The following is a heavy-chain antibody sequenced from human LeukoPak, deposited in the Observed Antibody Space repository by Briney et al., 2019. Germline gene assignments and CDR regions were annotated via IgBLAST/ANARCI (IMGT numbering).Heavy chain of an antibody. V-gene: IGHV1-3*01. Sequence: ASVKVSCKASGYTFTSYAMHWVRQAPGQRLEWMGWINAGNGNTKYSQKFQGRVTITRDTSTSTAYMELRSLRSDDTAVYYCARDRYYDSSGYKYWGQGTLVTVSS. CDR3: ARDRYYDSSGYKY. J-gene: IGHJ4*02. CDR1: GYTFTSYA. CDR2: INAGNGNT. D-gene: IGHD3-22*01.